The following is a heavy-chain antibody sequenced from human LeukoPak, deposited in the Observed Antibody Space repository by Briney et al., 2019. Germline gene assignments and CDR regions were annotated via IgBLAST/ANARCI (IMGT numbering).Heavy chain of an antibody. CDR3: AQDISWFAFDI. CDR1: GFTLSSYW. D-gene: IGHD2-15*01. J-gene: IGHJ3*02. V-gene: IGHV3-74*01. CDR2: IKSDGSTT. Sequence: GGSLRLSCAASGFTLSSYWMHWVRQAPGKGLVWVSRIKSDGSTTNYADSVKGRFTISRDNSKNTVYLQMNSLRAEDTALYYCAQDISWFAFDIWGQGTMVTVSS.